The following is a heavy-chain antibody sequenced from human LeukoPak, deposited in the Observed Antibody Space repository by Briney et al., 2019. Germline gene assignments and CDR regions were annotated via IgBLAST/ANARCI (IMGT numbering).Heavy chain of an antibody. V-gene: IGHV1-46*01. CDR3: ARVRYSSGRSFDY. CDR1: GYTFTSYY. D-gene: IGHD6-19*01. Sequence: ASVKVSCKASGYTFTSYYMHWVRQAPGQGLEWMGIINPSGGSTSYAQKFQGRVTMTREVSASTVYMELSSLRSGDAAVYYCARVRYSSGRSFDYWGQGTLVTVSS. CDR2: INPSGGST. J-gene: IGHJ4*02.